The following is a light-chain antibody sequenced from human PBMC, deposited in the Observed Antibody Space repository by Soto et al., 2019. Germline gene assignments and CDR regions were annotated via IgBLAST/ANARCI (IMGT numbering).Light chain of an antibody. CDR3: SSYTSSRSYV. Sequence: QSVLTQPASVFGSPGQSITISCTGTSSDVGGSDFVSWHQQHPGKAPKLMIYDVSKWPSGVSNRFSGSKSGNTASLTISGLQAEDEADYYCSSYTSSRSYVFGTGTKVTVL. V-gene: IGLV2-14*01. CDR1: SSDVGGSDF. CDR2: DVS. J-gene: IGLJ1*01.